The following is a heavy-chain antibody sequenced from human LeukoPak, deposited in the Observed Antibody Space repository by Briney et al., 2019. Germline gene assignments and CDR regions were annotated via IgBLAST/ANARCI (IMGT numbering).Heavy chain of an antibody. D-gene: IGHD1-26*01. CDR2: IYYTRST. Sequence: WGWIRQPPGKGLEWIGSIYYTRSTYDNPSLKSRVTISVDTSKNQFSLKLSSVTAADTAVYYCARRGGSGRAFDYWGQGTLVTVSS. CDR3: ARRGGSGRAFDY. J-gene: IGHJ4*02. V-gene: IGHV4-39*01.